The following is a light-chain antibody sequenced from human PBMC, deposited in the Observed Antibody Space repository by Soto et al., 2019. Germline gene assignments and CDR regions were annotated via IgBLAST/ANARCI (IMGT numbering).Light chain of an antibody. CDR3: QQRCSWFT. Sequence: EIVLTQSPATLSLSPGERATLSCRASQSVSFYLAWYQQKPGQAPRLLIYNASNRATGVPARFSGSGSGTDFTLTISSLESDDFAVYYCQQRCSWFTFGGGTKVEI. V-gene: IGKV3-11*01. CDR1: QSVSFY. CDR2: NAS. J-gene: IGKJ4*01.